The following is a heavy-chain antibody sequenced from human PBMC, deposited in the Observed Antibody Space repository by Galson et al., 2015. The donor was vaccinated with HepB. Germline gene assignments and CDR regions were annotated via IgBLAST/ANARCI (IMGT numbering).Heavy chain of an antibody. CDR2: ISSSSSYI. V-gene: IGHV3-21*01. D-gene: IGHD6-19*01. Sequence: SLRLSCAASGFTFSSYSMNWVRQAPGKGLEWVSSISSSSSYIYYADSVKGRFTISRDNAKNSLYLQMNSLRAEDTAVYYCARDSSGWSYYYYGMDVWGPGTPVTVSS. CDR1: GFTFSSYS. CDR3: ARDSSGWSYYYYGMDV. J-gene: IGHJ6*02.